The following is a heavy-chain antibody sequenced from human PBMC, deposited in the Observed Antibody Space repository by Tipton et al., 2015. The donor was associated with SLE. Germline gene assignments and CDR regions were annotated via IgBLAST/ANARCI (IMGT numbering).Heavy chain of an antibody. J-gene: IGHJ4*02. D-gene: IGHD6-13*01. Sequence: GLVKPSETLSLTCSVSGGSISSSSHYWGWIRQSPGKGLEWIGSMYYSGSTYYNPSLKGRGIISVDTSKNVFSLKLSSVTATDTAVYYCARVGPLGKGASSWQGYFDYWGQGTLVTVSS. V-gene: IGHV4-39*01. CDR3: ARVGPLGKGASSWQGYFDY. CDR2: MYYSGST. CDR1: GGSISSSSHY.